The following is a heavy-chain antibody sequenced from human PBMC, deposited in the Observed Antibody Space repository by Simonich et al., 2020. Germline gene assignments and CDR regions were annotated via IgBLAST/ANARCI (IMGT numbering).Heavy chain of an antibody. V-gene: IGHV4-59*01. CDR1: GGSISSYY. CDR3: ARGGLYFDY. J-gene: IGHJ4*02. CDR2: IYYSGSP. Sequence: QVQLQESGPGLVKPSETLSLTCTVSGGSISSYYWSWIRQPPGKGLDWIGYIYYSGSPNYNPSLKRRVTISVDPAQNQFSLKLSSVTAADTAVYYCARGGLYFDYWGQGTLVTVSS. D-gene: IGHD2-15*01.